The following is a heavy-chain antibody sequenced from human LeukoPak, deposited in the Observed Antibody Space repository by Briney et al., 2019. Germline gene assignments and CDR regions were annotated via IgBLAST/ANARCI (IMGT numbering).Heavy chain of an antibody. D-gene: IGHD3-10*01. CDR1: GFTFSSYS. CDR2: ISSSSSYI. Sequence: GGSLRLSCAASGFTFSSYSMNWVRQAPGKGLEWVSSISSSSSYIYYADSVKGRFTISRDNAKNSLYLQMNSLRAEDTAVYYCARDLEQVRGVIHYGMDVWGQGTTVTVSS. V-gene: IGHV3-21*01. CDR3: ARDLEQVRGVIHYGMDV. J-gene: IGHJ6*02.